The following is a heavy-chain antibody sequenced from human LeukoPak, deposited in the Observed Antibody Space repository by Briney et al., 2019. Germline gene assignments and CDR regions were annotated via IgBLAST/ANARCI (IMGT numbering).Heavy chain of an antibody. Sequence: GGSLRLSCAASGFTFSSYAMHRVRQAPGKGLEWVAVISYDGSNKYYADSVKGRFTISRDNSKNTLYLQMNSLRAEDTAVYYCARDKVWGGIAVAGPWNYWGQGTLVTVSS. CDR2: ISYDGSNK. V-gene: IGHV3-30-3*01. J-gene: IGHJ4*02. D-gene: IGHD6-19*01. CDR3: ARDKVWGGIAVAGPWNY. CDR1: GFTFSSYA.